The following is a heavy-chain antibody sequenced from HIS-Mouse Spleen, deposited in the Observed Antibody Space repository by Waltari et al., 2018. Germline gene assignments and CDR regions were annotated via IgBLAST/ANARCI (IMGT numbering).Heavy chain of an antibody. CDR3: ARVYYDFWSGYYY. CDR1: GFTFSRYA. Sequence: QVQLVESGGGVVQPGRSLRLSCAASGFTFSRYAMHWVRKAPGKGLEWVAVISYDGSNKYYADSVKGRFTISRDNSKNTLYLQMNSLRAEDTAVYYCARVYYDFWSGYYYWGQGTLVTVSS. D-gene: IGHD3-3*01. CDR2: ISYDGSNK. V-gene: IGHV3-30*04. J-gene: IGHJ4*02.